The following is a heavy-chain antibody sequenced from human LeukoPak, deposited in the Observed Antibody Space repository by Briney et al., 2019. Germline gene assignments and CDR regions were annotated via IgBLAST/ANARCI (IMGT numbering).Heavy chain of an antibody. CDR2: INPNTGGT. D-gene: IGHD3-22*01. CDR1: GYTLTDYY. CDR3: ARDYYDSSGIVAFDL. V-gene: IGHV1-2*02. J-gene: IGHJ3*01. Sequence: GASVKISCKTSGYTLTDYYMHWVRQAPGQGLEWMGWINPNTGGTNYAQKFQGRVTMTTDTSISTAYLELSRLRSDDTAMYYCARDYYDSSGIVAFDLWGQGTMVTVSS.